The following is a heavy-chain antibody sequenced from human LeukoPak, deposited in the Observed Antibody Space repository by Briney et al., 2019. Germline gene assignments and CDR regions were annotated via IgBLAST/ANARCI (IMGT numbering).Heavy chain of an antibody. CDR3: ARDAVDIVMVSDY. CDR1: GFTFSSYG. Sequence: GGSLRLSGAASGFTFSSYGMHWVRQAPGKGLEWVSSISSRSSYIYYADSVKGRFTISRDNAKNSLYLQMNSLRVEDTAVYYCARDAVDIVMVSDYWGQGTLVTVSS. CDR2: ISSRSSYI. J-gene: IGHJ4*02. V-gene: IGHV3-21*01. D-gene: IGHD5-18*01.